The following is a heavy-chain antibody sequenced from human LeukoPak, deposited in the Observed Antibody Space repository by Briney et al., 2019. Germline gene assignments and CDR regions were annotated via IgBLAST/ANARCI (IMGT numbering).Heavy chain of an antibody. D-gene: IGHD2-15*01. J-gene: IGHJ6*02. CDR2: ISSSGSTI. CDR3: ARSLLQYCSGGSCYSDYYYYYGMDV. V-gene: IGHV3-48*03. CDR1: GLTFSSYE. Sequence: GGSLRLSCAASGLTFSSYEMNWVRQAPGKGLEWVSYISSSGSTIYYADSVKGRFTISRDNAKNSLYLQMNSLRAEDTAVYYCARSLLQYCSGGSCYSDYYYYYGMDVWGQGTTVTVSS.